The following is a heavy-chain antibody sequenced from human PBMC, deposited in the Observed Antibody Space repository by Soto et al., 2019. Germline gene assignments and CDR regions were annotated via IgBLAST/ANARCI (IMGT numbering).Heavy chain of an antibody. J-gene: IGHJ6*02. CDR1: GFTFSGSA. CDR2: IRDKVNKYAT. CDR3: GYDFWSGYYSVGQTSGMDV. V-gene: IGHV3-73*02. Sequence: EVQLVESGGGLVQPGGSLKLSCAASGFTFSGSAIHWVRQASGKGLEWVGRIRDKVNKYATAYAASVTGRFTISRDDSKNMAYRQMNTLKTDDTAVYYCGYDFWSGYYSVGQTSGMDVWGQGTTVTVSS. D-gene: IGHD3-3*01.